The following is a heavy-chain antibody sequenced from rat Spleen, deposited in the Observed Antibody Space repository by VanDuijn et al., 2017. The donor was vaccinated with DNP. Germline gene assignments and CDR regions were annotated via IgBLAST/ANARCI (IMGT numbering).Heavy chain of an antibody. J-gene: IGHJ3*01. CDR1: GYTFTTYY. V-gene: IGHV1-43*01. CDR2: INMGSGGT. CDR3: ARHADYGYKAPFAY. D-gene: IGHD1-9*01. Sequence: QVQLQQSGAELAKPGSSVKISCKASGYTFTTYYIGWIKQTTRQGLEFIGYINMGSGGTNYNEKFKGKATLTVGKSSSTAFMQLSSLTPDDSAVYYCARHADYGYKAPFAYWGQGTLVTVSS.